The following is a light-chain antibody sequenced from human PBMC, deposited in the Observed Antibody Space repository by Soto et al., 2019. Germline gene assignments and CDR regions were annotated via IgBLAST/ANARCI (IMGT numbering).Light chain of an antibody. J-gene: IGLJ1*01. CDR2: EVT. Sequence: LTQPASLSGSPGQSITISCTGTSSDVGSYNLVSWYQQHPGKAPKLMIYEVTKRPSGISNRFSGSKSSNTASLTISGLQADDEADYYCCSYAGTSTYVFGTGTKVTVL. V-gene: IGLV2-23*02. CDR1: SSDVGSYNL. CDR3: CSYAGTSTYV.